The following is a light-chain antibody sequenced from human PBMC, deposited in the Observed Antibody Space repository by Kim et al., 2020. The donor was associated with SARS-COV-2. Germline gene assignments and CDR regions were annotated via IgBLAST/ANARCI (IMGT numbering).Light chain of an antibody. J-gene: IGLJ3*02. V-gene: IGLV3-21*04. CDR3: QVWDSSSDHLV. CDR1: NIGSKS. CDR2: YDS. Sequence: SYELTQPPSVSVAPGKTARITCGGNNIGSKSVHWYQQKPGQAPVLVIYYDSDRPSGIPERFSGSNSGNTATLTISRVEVGDEADYYCQVWDSSSDHLVFG.